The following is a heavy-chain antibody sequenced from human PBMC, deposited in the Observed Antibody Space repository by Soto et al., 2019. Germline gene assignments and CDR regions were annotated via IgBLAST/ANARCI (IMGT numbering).Heavy chain of an antibody. J-gene: IGHJ4*02. D-gene: IGHD6-13*01. Sequence: GGSLRLSCAASGFLFSSNWMHWVRQAPGKGLVWVSRISGDLSSTDYADSVKGRFTISRDNAKNTLYLQMDSLRADDTAVYFCARGIGFSAKDYWGQGTLVTVSS. CDR2: ISGDLSST. CDR1: GFLFSSNW. CDR3: ARGIGFSAKDY. V-gene: IGHV3-74*01.